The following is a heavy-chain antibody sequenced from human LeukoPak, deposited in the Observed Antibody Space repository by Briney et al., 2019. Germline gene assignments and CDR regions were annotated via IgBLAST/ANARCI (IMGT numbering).Heavy chain of an antibody. CDR2: IYSGGST. CDR1: GFTVSSNY. J-gene: IGHJ6*02. Sequence: GGSLRLSCAASGFTVSSNYMSWVRQAPGKGLEWVSVIYSGGSTYYADSVKGRFTISRANSKNTLYLQMNSLRAEDTAVYYCARKGSNYYYGMDVWGQGTTVTVSS. V-gene: IGHV3-66*01. CDR3: ARKGSNYYYGMDV. D-gene: IGHD5/OR15-5a*01.